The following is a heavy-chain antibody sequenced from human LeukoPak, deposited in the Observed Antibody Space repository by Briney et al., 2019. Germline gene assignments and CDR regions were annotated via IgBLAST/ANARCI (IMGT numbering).Heavy chain of an antibody. CDR3: ARAYKGYSYGGY. CDR1: GYTFTGYY. V-gene: IGHV1-2*02. Sequence: ASVKVSCKASGYTFTGYYMHWVRQAPAQGLEWMGWINPNSGGTNYAQKFQGRVTMTRDTSISTAYMELSRLRSDDTAVYYCARAYKGYSYGGYWGQGTLVTVSS. D-gene: IGHD5-18*01. J-gene: IGHJ4*02. CDR2: INPNSGGT.